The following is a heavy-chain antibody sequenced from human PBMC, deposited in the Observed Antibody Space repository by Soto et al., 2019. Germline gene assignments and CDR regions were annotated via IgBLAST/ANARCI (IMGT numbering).Heavy chain of an antibody. J-gene: IGHJ6*02. V-gene: IGHV4-4*02. CDR1: GGSISSSNW. CDR3: ARVGGQWLVPGAGYYGMDV. CDR2: IYHSGST. Sequence: QVQLQESGPGLVKPSGTLSLTCAVSGGSISSSNWWSWVRQPPGKGLEWIGEIYHSGSTNYNPSLKRRVTISVDKSKNQFSLKLSSVTAAATAVYYCARVGGQWLVPGAGYYGMDVWGQGTTVTVSS. D-gene: IGHD6-19*01.